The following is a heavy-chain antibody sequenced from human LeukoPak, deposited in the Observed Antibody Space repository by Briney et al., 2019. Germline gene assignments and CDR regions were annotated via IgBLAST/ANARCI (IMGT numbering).Heavy chain of an antibody. CDR1: GFTFSSYW. Sequence: GGSLRLSCAASGFTFSSYWMSWVRQAPGKGPEWVANIKQDGSEKYLVDSVKGRFTISRDNAKSSLYLQMNSLRADDTAVYYCAREYSGSYYIRGQGTLVTVSS. J-gene: IGHJ4*02. CDR3: AREYSGSYYI. CDR2: IKQDGSEK. V-gene: IGHV3-7*01. D-gene: IGHD1-26*01.